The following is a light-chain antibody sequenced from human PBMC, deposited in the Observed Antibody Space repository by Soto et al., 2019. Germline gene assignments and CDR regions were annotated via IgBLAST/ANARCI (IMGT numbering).Light chain of an antibody. CDR3: HQRSNWPLT. CDR2: DAS. CDR1: QRVSRN. V-gene: IGKV3-11*01. J-gene: IGKJ4*01. Sequence: EIVMTQSPATLSVSPGERATLSCRASQRVSRNLAWYQQKPGQAPRLLIYDASTRATGIPDRFSGSGSETEFTLTISSLEPGDFAVYYCHQRSNWPLTFGGGTKLEIK.